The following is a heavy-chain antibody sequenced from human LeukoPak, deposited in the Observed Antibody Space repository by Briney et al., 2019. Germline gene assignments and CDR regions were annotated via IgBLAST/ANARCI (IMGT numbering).Heavy chain of an antibody. CDR1: GFTFSSYA. Sequence: GGSLRLSCAASGFTFSSYAMHWVRQAPGKGLEWVSAICGTGGNTYYADSVKGRFTISRDNSKNTLYLQMNSLRAEDTAVYYCARVSGWPWDHWGEGTLVTVSS. J-gene: IGHJ4*02. V-gene: IGHV3-23*01. D-gene: IGHD2-15*01. CDR3: ARVSGWPWDH. CDR2: ICGTGGNT.